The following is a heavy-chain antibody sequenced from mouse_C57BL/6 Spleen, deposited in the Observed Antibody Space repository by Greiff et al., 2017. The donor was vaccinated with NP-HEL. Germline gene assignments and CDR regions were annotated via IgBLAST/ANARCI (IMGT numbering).Heavy chain of an antibody. D-gene: IGHD2-2*01. J-gene: IGHJ4*01. CDR3: ARHGLRRGSAMDY. V-gene: IGHV5-9*01. CDR1: GFTFSSYT. Sequence: EVQGVESGGGLVKPGGSLKLSCAASGFTFSSYTMSWVRQTPEKRLEWVATISGGGGNTYYPDSVKGRFTISRDNAKNTLYLQMSSLRSEDTALYYCARHGLRRGSAMDYWGQGTSVTVSS. CDR2: ISGGGGNT.